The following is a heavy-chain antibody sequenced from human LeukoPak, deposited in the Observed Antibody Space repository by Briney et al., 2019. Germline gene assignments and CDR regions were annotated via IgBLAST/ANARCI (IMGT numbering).Heavy chain of an antibody. CDR3: ARAYCVGDCTVLHIYFDN. D-gene: IGHD2-21*02. CDR1: GGSISSSSYY. CDR2: ISYSGNT. Sequence: SETLSLTCTVPGGSISSSSYYWEWIRQSPGKGLEWIGSISYSGNTYYNPSLKSRVTISVDTSKNQFSLKLRSVMAADTAVYYCARAYCVGDCTVLHIYFDNWGQGTLVTVSS. J-gene: IGHJ4*02. V-gene: IGHV4-39*07.